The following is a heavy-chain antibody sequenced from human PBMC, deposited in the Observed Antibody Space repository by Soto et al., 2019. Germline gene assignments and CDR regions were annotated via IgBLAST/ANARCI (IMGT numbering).Heavy chain of an antibody. D-gene: IGHD3-22*01. J-gene: IGHJ3*02. Sequence: EVQLVQSGAEVKKPGESLKISCKGSGYSFTSYWIGWVRQMPGKGLEWMGIIYPGDSDTRYSPSFQGQVTISADKSISTAYLQWSSLKASDTAMYYCASLYYYYSSGYYYAFDIWGQGTMVTVSS. CDR3: ASLYYYYSSGYYYAFDI. V-gene: IGHV5-51*03. CDR1: GYSFTSYW. CDR2: IYPGDSDT.